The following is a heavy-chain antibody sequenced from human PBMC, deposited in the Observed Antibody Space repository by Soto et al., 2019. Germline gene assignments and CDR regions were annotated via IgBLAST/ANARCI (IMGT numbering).Heavy chain of an antibody. Sequence: ASVKVSCKASGYTFTGHYIHWVRQAPEQGPEWMGEIGPESGATRYAERFQGRVTMTLDTSITTVYMELKNLSPDDTAVYYCGRGRSGQIVVFYWGQGTPVTVSS. D-gene: IGHD1-26*01. CDR1: GYTFTGHY. V-gene: IGHV1-2*02. CDR2: IGPESGAT. CDR3: GRGRSGQIVVFY. J-gene: IGHJ4*02.